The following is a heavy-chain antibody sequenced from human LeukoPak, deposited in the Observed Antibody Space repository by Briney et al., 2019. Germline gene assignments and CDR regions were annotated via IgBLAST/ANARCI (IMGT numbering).Heavy chain of an antibody. V-gene: IGHV3-30*02. J-gene: IGHJ4*02. CDR2: IRYDGSNK. CDR3: AKDAYSGSFLGIFDY. CDR1: GFTFSSYG. Sequence: PGGSLRLSCAASGFTFSSYGMHWVRQAPGKGLEWVAFIRYDGSNKYYADSVKGRFTISRDNSKNTLYLQMNSLRAEDTAVYYCAKDAYSGSFLGIFDYWGQGTLVTVSS. D-gene: IGHD1-26*01.